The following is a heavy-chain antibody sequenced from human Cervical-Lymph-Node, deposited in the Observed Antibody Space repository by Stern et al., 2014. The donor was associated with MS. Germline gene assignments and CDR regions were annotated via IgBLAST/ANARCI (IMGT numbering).Heavy chain of an antibody. J-gene: IGHJ5*02. V-gene: IGHV1-46*03. CDR3: TRVQRERRALDHFDP. D-gene: IGHD1-1*01. CDR1: GFSFTTHY. CDR2: INPNSGTT. Sequence: VQLVESGAEVKKPGASVNVSCEASGFSFTTHYMHLIRQAPGEGLEWVGMINPNSGTTSYARQFQGRVIITRDTSTSTIYMELTGLRSEDTALYFCTRVQRERRALDHFDPWGQGTLVTVSS.